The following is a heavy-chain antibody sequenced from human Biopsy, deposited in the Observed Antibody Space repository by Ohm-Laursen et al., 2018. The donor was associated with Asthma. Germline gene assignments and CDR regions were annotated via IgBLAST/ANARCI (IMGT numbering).Heavy chain of an antibody. CDR2: IATDGSNK. J-gene: IGHJ4*02. V-gene: IGHV3-64D*08. CDR1: GFTFSSYS. Sequence: SLRLSCTAPGFTFSSYSMHWARQAPGRGPEYVSFIATDGSNKFYADSVKGRFTVSRDNSKHTLYLHMTGLRADDTGVYYCVKDHSAGYYYFDDWGQGAQVTVSS. D-gene: IGHD2-21*01. CDR3: VKDHSAGYYYFDD.